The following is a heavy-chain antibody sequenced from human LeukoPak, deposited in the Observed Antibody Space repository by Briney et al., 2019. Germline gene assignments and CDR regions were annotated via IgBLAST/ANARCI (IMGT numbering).Heavy chain of an antibody. Sequence: ASVKVSCKASGYTFTSYDINWVRQATGQGLEWMGWMNPNSGNTGYAQKFQGRVTMTRNTSISTAYMELSSLRSEDTAVYYCASIAVAGPGVDYWGQGTLVTVSS. CDR1: GYTFTSYD. CDR3: ASIAVAGPGVDY. V-gene: IGHV1-8*01. J-gene: IGHJ4*02. D-gene: IGHD6-19*01. CDR2: MNPNSGNT.